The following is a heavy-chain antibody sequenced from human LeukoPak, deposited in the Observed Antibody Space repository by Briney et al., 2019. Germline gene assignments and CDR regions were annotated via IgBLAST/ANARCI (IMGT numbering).Heavy chain of an antibody. J-gene: IGHJ4*02. CDR2: ISSSSSTI. Sequence: GGSLRLSCAASGFTFSSYRMNWVRQAPGKGLEWVSYISSSSSTIYYADSVKGRFTISRDNAKNSLYLQMNSLRVEDTAVYYCVCLGLGGLSLDWGQGTLVTVSS. CDR1: GFTFSSYR. V-gene: IGHV3-48*01. CDR3: VCLGLGGLSLD. D-gene: IGHD3-16*01.